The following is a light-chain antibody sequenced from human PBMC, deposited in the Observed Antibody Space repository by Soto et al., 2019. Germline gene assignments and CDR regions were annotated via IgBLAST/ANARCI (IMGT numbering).Light chain of an antibody. CDR2: AAS. V-gene: IGKV1-12*01. Sequence: DIQMTQSPSTLSASVGDRVTMTCRASQNLNKWVAWYQQKPGKVPKLLIYAASSLQSGVPSRFSGSGSGTDFTLTISSLQPEDFATYYCQQANSFPITFGQGTRLEIK. CDR3: QQANSFPIT. CDR1: QNLNKW. J-gene: IGKJ5*01.